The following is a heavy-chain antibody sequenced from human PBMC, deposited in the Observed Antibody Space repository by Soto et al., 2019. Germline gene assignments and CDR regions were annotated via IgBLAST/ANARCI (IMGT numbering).Heavy chain of an antibody. D-gene: IGHD3-9*01. CDR2: ISAYDGYT. CDR3: ARGGYYDTSGSRNYHYYGMNV. J-gene: IGHJ6*02. Sequence: QVQLVQSGAEVQKPGASVKVSCKASGYTFTSYGINWVRQAPGQGLEWLGWISAYDGYTTYAQILQGRVFMTPDTPKKTAYNELGSIRSDDTASYFCARGGYYDTSGSRNYHYYGMNVWCQGTTVTVSS. V-gene: IGHV1-18*01. CDR1: GYTFTSYG.